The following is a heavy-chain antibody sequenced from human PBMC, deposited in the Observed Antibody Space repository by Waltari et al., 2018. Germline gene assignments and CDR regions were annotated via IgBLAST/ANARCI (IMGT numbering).Heavy chain of an antibody. CDR1: GYSISSGHY. CDR3: ATCAASDTAYCASFY. J-gene: IGHJ4*02. V-gene: IGHV4-38-2*02. CDR2: IYHSGST. D-gene: IGHD3-9*01. Sequence: QVQLQESGPGLVKPSETLSLTCSVSGYSISSGHYWGWSRQPPGKGLEWIGSIYHSGSTYYNPSLKSRVTISVDTSKNQFSLKLSSVTAADAAVYYCATCAASDTAYCASFYWGQGTLVTVSS.